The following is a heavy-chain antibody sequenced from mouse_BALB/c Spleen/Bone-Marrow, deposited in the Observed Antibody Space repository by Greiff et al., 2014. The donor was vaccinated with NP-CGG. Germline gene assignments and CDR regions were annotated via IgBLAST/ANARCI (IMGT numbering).Heavy chain of an antibody. CDR2: IDPANGNT. V-gene: IGHV14-3*02. J-gene: IGHJ3*01. D-gene: IGHD1-1*01. CDR3: AIYYYGSSGFAY. CDR1: GFNIKDTY. Sequence: EVQLQQSGAELVKPGASVKLSCTASGFNIKDTYMHWVKQRPEQGLEWIGRIDPANGNTKYDPMFQGKATITADTSSNTAYLQLSSLTSEDTAVYYCAIYYYGSSGFAYWGQGTLVTVSA.